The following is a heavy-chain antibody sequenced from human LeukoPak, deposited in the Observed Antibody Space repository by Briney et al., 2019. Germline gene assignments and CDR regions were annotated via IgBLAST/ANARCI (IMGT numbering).Heavy chain of an antibody. J-gene: IGHJ5*02. Sequence: PGGSLRLSCAASGFTVSSKYMSWVRQAPGKGLEWVSVIYSGGSTYYADSVKGRFTISRDNSKNTLYLQMNSLRAEDTAVYYCAKSPPLDYYDSSGYYYNWFDPWGQGTLVTVSS. CDR3: AKSPPLDYYDSSGYYYNWFDP. V-gene: IGHV3-66*02. D-gene: IGHD3-22*01. CDR2: IYSGGST. CDR1: GFTVSSKY.